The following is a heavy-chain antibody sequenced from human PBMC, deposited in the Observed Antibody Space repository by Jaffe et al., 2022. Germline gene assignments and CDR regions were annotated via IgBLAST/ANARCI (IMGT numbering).Heavy chain of an antibody. J-gene: IGHJ4*02. D-gene: IGHD2-15*01. CDR2: ISWNSGSI. V-gene: IGHV3-9*01. CDR3: AKVAATFYGAFDY. Sequence: EVQLVESGGGLVQPGRSLRLSCAASGFTFDDYAMHWVRQAPGKGLEWVSGISWNSGSIGYADSVKGRFTISRDNAKNSLYLQMNSLRAEDTALYYCAKVAATFYGAFDYWGQGTLVTVSS. CDR1: GFTFDDYA.